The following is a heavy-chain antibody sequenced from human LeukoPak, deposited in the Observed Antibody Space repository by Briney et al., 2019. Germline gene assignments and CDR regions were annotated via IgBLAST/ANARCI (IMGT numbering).Heavy chain of an antibody. CDR1: GFTFSTYW. V-gene: IGHV3-7*01. CDR3: ARDVGGSLDY. Sequence: GGSLRLSCAASGFTFSTYWMAWVRQAPGKGLEWVANIKGDESARHQADSVKGRFTISRDNAQNSVYLQMSSLRGEDTAVYYCARDVGGSLDYWGQGTLVTVSS. J-gene: IGHJ4*02. CDR2: IKGDESAR. D-gene: IGHD1-26*01.